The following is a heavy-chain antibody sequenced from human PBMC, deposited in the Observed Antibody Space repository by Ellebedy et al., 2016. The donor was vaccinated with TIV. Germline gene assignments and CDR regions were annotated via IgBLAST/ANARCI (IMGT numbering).Heavy chain of an antibody. CDR3: ARRGSYGDYAVQINNWFDS. V-gene: IGHV3-7*01. CDR1: GFSFRSYW. Sequence: PGGSLRLSCIASGFSFRSYWMSWVRQAPGKGLEWVANLRQAGDAKYYVDSVKGRFTISRDNAKNSLYLQMNSLKVEDTAVYYCARRGSYGDYAVQINNWFDSWGQGTLVTVFS. J-gene: IGHJ5*01. D-gene: IGHD4-17*01. CDR2: LRQAGDAK.